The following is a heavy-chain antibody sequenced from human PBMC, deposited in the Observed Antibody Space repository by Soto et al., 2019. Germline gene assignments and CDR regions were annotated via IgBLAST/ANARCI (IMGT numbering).Heavy chain of an antibody. V-gene: IGHV3-30-3*01. Sequence: GGSLRLSCAASGFTFSNYAIHWVRQAPGKGLEWVAVISHDGSNKYYADSVKGRVTISRDNSKTTLFLQMNSLRAEDTAVYYCAREGPTVGAYYYAMDVWGQGTTVTVSS. D-gene: IGHD4-17*01. CDR1: GFTFSNYA. CDR2: ISHDGSNK. J-gene: IGHJ6*02. CDR3: AREGPTVGAYYYAMDV.